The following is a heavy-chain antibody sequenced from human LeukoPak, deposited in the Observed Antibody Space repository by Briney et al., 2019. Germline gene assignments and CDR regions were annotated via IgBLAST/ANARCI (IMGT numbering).Heavy chain of an antibody. Sequence: ASVKVSCKASGYTFTSYYMHWVRQAPGQGLEWMGIINPSGGSTSYAQKFQGRVTMTRDTSTSTVYMELSSLGSEDTAVYYCARPLNDYGDWKLLDYWGQGTLATVSS. CDR2: INPSGGST. CDR3: ARPLNDYGDWKLLDY. J-gene: IGHJ4*02. CDR1: GYTFTSYY. V-gene: IGHV1-46*01. D-gene: IGHD4-17*01.